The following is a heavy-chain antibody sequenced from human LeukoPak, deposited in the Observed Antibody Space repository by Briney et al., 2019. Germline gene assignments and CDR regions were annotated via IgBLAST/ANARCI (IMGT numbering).Heavy chain of an antibody. CDR1: GGSISSYY. J-gene: IGHJ5*02. V-gene: IGHV4-4*07. CDR3: ARERIVVVPAALHWFDP. CDR2: TYTSGST. D-gene: IGHD2-2*01. Sequence: PSETLSLTCTVSGGSISSYYWSWIRQPAGKGLEWIGRTYTSGSTNYNPSLKSRVTMSVDTSKNQFSLKLSSVTAADTAVYYCARERIVVVPAALHWFDPWGQGTLVTVSS.